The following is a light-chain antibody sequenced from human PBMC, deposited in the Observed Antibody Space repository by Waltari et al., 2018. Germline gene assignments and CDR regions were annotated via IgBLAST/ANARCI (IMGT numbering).Light chain of an antibody. J-gene: IGLJ3*02. CDR1: SSNIGSNY. CDR2: KIG. CDR3: AAWDDSLSGSWV. V-gene: IGLV1-47*01. Sequence: QSVLTQPPSASGTPGQRVTIPCSGSSSNIGSNYVYWYQHFTGTAPKLLIYKIGQRPAGVPERLSGSKSGTSASLAISGLRSGDEADYYCAAWDDSLSGSWVFGGGTKLTVL.